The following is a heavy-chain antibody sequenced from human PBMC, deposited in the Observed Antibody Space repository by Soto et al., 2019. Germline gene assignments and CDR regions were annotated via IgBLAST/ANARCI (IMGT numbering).Heavy chain of an antibody. V-gene: IGHV1-69*13. J-gene: IGHJ6*02. CDR3: LIAAAGRGYYYGMDV. CDR2: IIPIFGTA. Sequence: ASVKVSCKASGGTFSSYAIGWVRQAPGQGLEWMGGIIPIFGTANYAQKFQGRVTITADESTSTAYMELSSLRSEDTAVYYCLIAAAGRGYYYGMDVWGQGTTVTVSS. CDR1: GGTFSSYA. D-gene: IGHD6-13*01.